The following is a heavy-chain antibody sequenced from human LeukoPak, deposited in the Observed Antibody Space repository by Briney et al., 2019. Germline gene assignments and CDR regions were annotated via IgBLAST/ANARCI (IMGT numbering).Heavy chain of an antibody. J-gene: IGHJ4*02. Sequence: PGGSLRLSCAASGFTFSSYAMSWVRQAPGKGLEWVSGVSGSGDSTYYADSVKGRFTVSRDNSKNTLDLQMNSLRAEDTAVYYCAKDGVLKVDTAILWGQGTLVTVSS. D-gene: IGHD5-18*01. CDR3: AKDGVLKVDTAIL. CDR2: VSGSGDST. CDR1: GFTFSSYA. V-gene: IGHV3-23*01.